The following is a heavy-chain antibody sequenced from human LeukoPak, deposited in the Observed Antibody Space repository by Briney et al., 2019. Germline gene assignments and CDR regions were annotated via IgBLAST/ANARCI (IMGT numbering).Heavy chain of an antibody. J-gene: IGHJ4*02. Sequence: GGSLRLSCVASGFTFGKYWMSWVRQAPGKGLEWVANIKLDGSEKNYVDSVKGRFTISRDNTKNSLYLQMNSLRAEDTALYYCAKASGRDNRDYFDYWGQGTLVTVSS. CDR3: AKASGRDNRDYFDY. V-gene: IGHV3-7*03. CDR2: IKLDGSEK. D-gene: IGHD1-14*01. CDR1: GFTFGKYW.